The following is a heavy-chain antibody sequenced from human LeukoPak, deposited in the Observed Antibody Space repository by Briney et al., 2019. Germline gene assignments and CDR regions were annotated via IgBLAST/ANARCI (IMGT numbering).Heavy chain of an antibody. J-gene: IGHJ4*02. V-gene: IGHV1-2*02. D-gene: IGHD3-16*02. CDR1: GGTFSNYV. CDR2: INPNSGGT. Sequence: ASVKVSCKASGGTFSNYVINWVRQAPGQGLEWMGWINPNSGGTNYAQKFQGRVTMTRDTSISTAYMELSRLRSDDTAVYFCERARFLLRLGELSSPFDYWGQGTLVTVSS. CDR3: ERARFLLRLGELSSPFDY.